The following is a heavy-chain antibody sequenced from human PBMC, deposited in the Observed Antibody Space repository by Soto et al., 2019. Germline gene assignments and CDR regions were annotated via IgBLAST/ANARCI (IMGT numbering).Heavy chain of an antibody. V-gene: IGHV3-74*01. CDR1: GFTFSSYV. D-gene: IGHD6-19*01. CDR3: AITESGWYSEGAFDL. CDR2: INSDGSST. J-gene: IGHJ3*01. Sequence: GGSLRLSCAASGFTFSSYVMHWVRQSPGKGLVWVSRINSDGSSTSYADSVKGRFTISRDNAKNTLYLQMNSLRAEDTAVYYCAITESGWYSEGAFDLWGQGTRVTVS.